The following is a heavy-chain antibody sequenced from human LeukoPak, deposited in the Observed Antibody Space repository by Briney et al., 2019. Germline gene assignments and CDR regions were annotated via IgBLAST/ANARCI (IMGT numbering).Heavy chain of an antibody. CDR1: GYTFTGYY. CDR3: ARVSGRGYSYGSFDY. V-gene: IGHV1-2*02. CDR2: INPDSAGT. Sequence: ASVKVSCKASGYTFTGYYLHWARQAPGQGLEWVGWINPDSAGTNYAQKFQGRVTMTRDTSISTVYMELWRLRSDDRAVYYCARVSGRGYSYGSFDYWGQGTLVTVSS. D-gene: IGHD5-18*01. J-gene: IGHJ4*02.